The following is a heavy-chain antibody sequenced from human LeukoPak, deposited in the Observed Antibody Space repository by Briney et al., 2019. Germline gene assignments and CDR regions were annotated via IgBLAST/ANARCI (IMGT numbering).Heavy chain of an antibody. J-gene: IGHJ4*02. V-gene: IGHV3-53*01. D-gene: IGHD3-22*01. CDR1: GFTVRSNY. Sequence: GGSLRLSCTASGFTVRSNYMFWVRQAPGKGLECVSAIYSDGSAYYADSVKGRFTISRDSSMNTLFLQMNSLRAEDTAMYYCAGALYYNYYETRYFAYWGQGTPVTVSS. CDR2: IYSDGSA. CDR3: AGALYYNYYETRYFAY.